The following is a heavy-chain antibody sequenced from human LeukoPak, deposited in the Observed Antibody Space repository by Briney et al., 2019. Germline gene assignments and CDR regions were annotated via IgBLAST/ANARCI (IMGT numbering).Heavy chain of an antibody. D-gene: IGHD2-15*01. CDR1: GFTFNIYA. Sequence: GKSLRLSCAASGFTFNIYALHWVRQAPGKGLEWTAIISHDGSDKSYADSVKGRFSISRDDSKNTLYLQMSSLRTEDTAVYYCARDRVAVADRYFDLWGRGTLVTVSS. CDR2: ISHDGSDK. J-gene: IGHJ2*01. V-gene: IGHV3-30-3*01. CDR3: ARDRVAVADRYFDL.